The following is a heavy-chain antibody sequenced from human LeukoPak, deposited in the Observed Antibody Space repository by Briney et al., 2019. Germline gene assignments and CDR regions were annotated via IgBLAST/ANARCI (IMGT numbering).Heavy chain of an antibody. J-gene: IGHJ4*02. CDR1: GFTFSDYA. CDR2: IRGNGLNT. Sequence: GGSLRLSCAASGFTFSDYAMAWVRQAPGKGLEWASTIRGNGLNTYSADSVKGRFTISRDNSKNTLYLQMNSLRAEDTAVYYCAKDLDIVATITGNWGQGTLVTVSS. CDR3: AKDLDIVATITGN. D-gene: IGHD5-12*01. V-gene: IGHV3-23*01.